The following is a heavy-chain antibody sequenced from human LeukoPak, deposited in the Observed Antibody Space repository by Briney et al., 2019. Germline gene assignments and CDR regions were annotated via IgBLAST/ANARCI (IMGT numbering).Heavy chain of an antibody. CDR2: VYSDGST. CDR3: ARVVVGATLGAFDI. V-gene: IGHV3-66*01. D-gene: IGHD1-26*01. CDR1: GFTVSSNY. J-gene: IGHJ3*02. Sequence: GGSLRLSCAASGFTVSSNYMSWVRQAPGKGLEWVSVVYSDGSTYYADSVKGRFTISRDNSRNTLYLQMNSLRAEDTAVYYCARVVVGATLGAFDIWGQGTMVTVSS.